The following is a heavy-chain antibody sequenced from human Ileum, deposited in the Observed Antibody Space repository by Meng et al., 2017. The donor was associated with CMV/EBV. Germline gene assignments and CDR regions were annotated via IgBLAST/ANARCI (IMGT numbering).Heavy chain of an antibody. V-gene: IGHV3-30*02. CDR1: GFTFSSYG. J-gene: IGHJ6*02. Sequence: GGSLRLSCAASGFTFSSYGIHWVRQAPGKGLEWVAFTRYDGNDKYYADSVKGRFIISRDNSKNRAYLQMNSLRAEDTAVYYCAKGRRALYGYFGMDVWGQGTMVTVSS. CDR2: TRYDGNDK. CDR3: AKGRRALYGYFGMDV. D-gene: IGHD3-10*01.